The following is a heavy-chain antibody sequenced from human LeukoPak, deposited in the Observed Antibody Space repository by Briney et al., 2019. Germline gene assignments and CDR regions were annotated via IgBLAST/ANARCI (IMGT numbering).Heavy chain of an antibody. CDR1: GGSISSSSYY. Sequence: SETLSLTCTVSGGSISSSSYYWGWIRQPPGKGLEWIGSIYYSGSTYYNPSLKSRVTISVDTSKSQFSLKLSSVTAADTAVYYCARGTMIVVVISPPDYWGQGTLVTVSS. D-gene: IGHD3-22*01. CDR2: IYYSGST. V-gene: IGHV4-39*01. J-gene: IGHJ4*02. CDR3: ARGTMIVVVISPPDY.